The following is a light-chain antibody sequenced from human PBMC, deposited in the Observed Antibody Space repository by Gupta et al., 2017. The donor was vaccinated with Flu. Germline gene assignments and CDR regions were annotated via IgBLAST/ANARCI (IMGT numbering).Light chain of an antibody. CDR1: QSVSDN. CDR2: VAS. CDR3: QQYNNCPLT. Sequence: VVTQSPATLAVSPGERATLSCRASQSVSDNLAWYQQKPGQAPRLLIYVASTRATGIPARFSGSGSGTEFTLTIGSLQSEDFAVYYCQQYNNCPLTFGGGTKVEIK. V-gene: IGKV3-15*01. J-gene: IGKJ4*01.